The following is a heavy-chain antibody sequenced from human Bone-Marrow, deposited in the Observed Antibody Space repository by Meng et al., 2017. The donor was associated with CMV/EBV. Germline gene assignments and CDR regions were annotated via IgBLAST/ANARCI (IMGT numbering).Heavy chain of an antibody. D-gene: IGHD4-17*01. CDR1: GFTFNNYG. V-gene: IGHV3-30*18. Sequence: SGFTFNNYGMHWVRQAPGKGLEWLAVISYDGNSKYYTDSVKGRFTISRDNSKNTLYLQMNSLRTEDTAVFYCAKVHFDDYARGGLTYWGQGNLVTVSS. CDR2: ISYDGNSK. J-gene: IGHJ4*02. CDR3: AKVHFDDYARGGLTY.